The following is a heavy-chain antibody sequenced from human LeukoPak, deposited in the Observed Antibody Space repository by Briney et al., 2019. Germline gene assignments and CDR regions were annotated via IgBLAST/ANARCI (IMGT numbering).Heavy chain of an antibody. J-gene: IGHJ5*02. Sequence: SEPLSLTCTVSGGSICSRSYSWGWIRQPPGKGLEWLGSMYYTGNTDYNPSLNSQLTMSVDTSKNLFSLKLSSVTAEDTAVYFCAKGYTNGVNQEDWLDPWGQGTRVSVSS. V-gene: IGHV4-39*07. CDR3: AKGYTNGVNQEDWLDP. CDR1: GGSICSRSYS. D-gene: IGHD2-8*01. CDR2: MYYTGNT.